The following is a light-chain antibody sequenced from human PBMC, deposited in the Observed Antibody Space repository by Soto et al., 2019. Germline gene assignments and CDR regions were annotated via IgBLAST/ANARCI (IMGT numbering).Light chain of an antibody. J-gene: IGLJ1*01. CDR2: EVS. CDR3: SSYTTRSTRV. V-gene: IGLV2-14*01. Sequence: QSALTQPASVSGSPGQSITISCTGTSSDVGGYNYVSWYQQHPGKAPKLMIYEVSNRPAGADHRFSGFKSGNTASLTISGRQDEEEADYYCSSYTTRSTRVFGTGTKLTVL. CDR1: SSDVGGYNY.